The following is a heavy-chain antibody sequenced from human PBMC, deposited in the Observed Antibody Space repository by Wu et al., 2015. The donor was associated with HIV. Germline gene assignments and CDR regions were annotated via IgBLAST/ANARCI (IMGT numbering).Heavy chain of an antibody. D-gene: IGHD1-1*01. J-gene: IGHJ6*02. CDR2: INPSTSHT. Sequence: QVQLVQSGAEVKKPGASVKVSCKASGYTLTTSDLHWVRQASGQGLEWMGWINPSTSHTTYAQNFQGRVTMTRNISINTAYMELNSPRSEDTAVYYCARRGTWGDRFNVIRGGLDVWGQGTTVTVSS. CDR1: GYTLTTSD. CDR3: ARRGTWGDRFNVIRGGLDV. V-gene: IGHV1-8*01.